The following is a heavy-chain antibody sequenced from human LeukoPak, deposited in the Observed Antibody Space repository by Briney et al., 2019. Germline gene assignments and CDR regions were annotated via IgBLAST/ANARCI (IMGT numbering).Heavy chain of an antibody. V-gene: IGHV3-48*03. J-gene: IGHJ4*02. D-gene: IGHD4-17*01. CDR3: ARDPTANDYGDYVFDY. CDR1: GFTFSSYE. CDR2: ISSSGSTI. Sequence: PGGSLRLSCAASGFTFSSYEMNWVRQAPGKGLEWVSYISSSGSTIYYADCVKGRFTISRDNAKNSLYLQMNSLRAEDTAVYYCARDPTANDYGDYVFDYWGQGTLVTVSS.